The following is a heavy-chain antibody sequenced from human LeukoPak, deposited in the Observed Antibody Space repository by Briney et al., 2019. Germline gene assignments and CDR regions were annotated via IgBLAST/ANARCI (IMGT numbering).Heavy chain of an antibody. CDR1: GFTFSNYA. CDR2: INSDGSST. Sequence: GGSLRLSCAASGFTFSNYAMSWVRQAPGKGLVWVSRINSDGSSTSYADSVKGRFTISRDNAKSTLYLQMNSLRAEDTAVYYCASGYCSSTSCSTGNYYYYGMDVWGQGTTVTVSS. J-gene: IGHJ6*02. D-gene: IGHD2-2*03. CDR3: ASGYCSSTSCSTGNYYYYGMDV. V-gene: IGHV3-74*01.